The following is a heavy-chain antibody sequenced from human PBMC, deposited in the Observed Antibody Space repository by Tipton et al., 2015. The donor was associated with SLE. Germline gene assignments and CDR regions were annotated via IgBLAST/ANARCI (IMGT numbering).Heavy chain of an antibody. CDR3: ARSREAYCTTTSCPGVYGY. V-gene: IGHV4-59*11. Sequence: TLSLTCTVSGGSLNGPYWSWVRQLPGKGLGWIGYIYYTGSTRYNPSLKSRVTISVDTSKNQFSLKLSSVTAADTAVYYCARSREAYCTTTSCPGVYGYWGQGTLVTVSS. CDR2: IYYTGST. J-gene: IGHJ4*02. CDR1: GGSLNGPY. D-gene: IGHD2-2*01.